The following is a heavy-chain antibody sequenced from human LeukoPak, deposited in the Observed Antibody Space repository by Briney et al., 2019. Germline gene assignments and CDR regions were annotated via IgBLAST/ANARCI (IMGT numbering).Heavy chain of an antibody. D-gene: IGHD2-2*01. J-gene: IGHJ6*02. CDR3: ARGGHCSTTSCSNYDGMDV. V-gene: IGHV3-33*01. CDR2: TWYDGSNK. Sequence: PGRSLRLSCAASGFTFSSYGMHWVRQAPGKGLGWVAATWYDGSNKHYADSVKGRFTISRDNSKNTLFLQMNSLRAEDTAVYFCARGGHCSTTSCSNYDGMDVWGQGTTLTVSS. CDR1: GFTFSSYG.